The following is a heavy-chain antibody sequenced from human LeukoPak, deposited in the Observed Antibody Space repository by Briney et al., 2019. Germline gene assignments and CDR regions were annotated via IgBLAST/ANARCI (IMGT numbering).Heavy chain of an antibody. D-gene: IGHD1-26*01. CDR1: GFTFSNAW. CDR2: INHSGST. CDR3: ARAMRRHQAWYSGSYLGFDY. V-gene: IGHV4-34*01. J-gene: IGHJ4*02. Sequence: GSLRLSCAASGFTFSNAWMSWVRQAPGKGLEWIGEINHSGSTNYNPSLKSRVTISVDTSKNQFSLKLSSVTAADTAVYYCARAMRRHQAWYSGSYLGFDYWGQGTLVTVSS.